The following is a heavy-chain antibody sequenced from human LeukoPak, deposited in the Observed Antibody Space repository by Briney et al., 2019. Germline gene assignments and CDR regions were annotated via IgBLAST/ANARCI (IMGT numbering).Heavy chain of an antibody. CDR3: AKGFSYGLQSMVDY. Sequence: PGGSLRLSCAASGFTFDDYAMPWVRQAPGKGLEWVSLISWDGGSTYYADSVKGRFTISRDNSKNSLYLQMNSLRTEDTALYYCAKGFSYGLQSMVDYWGQGTLVTVSS. D-gene: IGHD5-24*01. CDR2: ISWDGGST. J-gene: IGHJ4*02. V-gene: IGHV3-43*01. CDR1: GFTFDDYA.